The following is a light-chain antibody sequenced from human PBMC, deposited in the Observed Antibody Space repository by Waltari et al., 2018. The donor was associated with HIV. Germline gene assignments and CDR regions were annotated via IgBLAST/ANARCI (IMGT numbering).Light chain of an antibody. J-gene: IGKJ1*01. CDR3: MQALQTPRT. CDR1: QSLLPRNGFNY. CDR2: LGS. V-gene: IGKV2-28*01. Sequence: DIVMPQSPLSLPVTPGEPASISSRSSQSLLPRNGFNYLDWYLQIPGQSPQLLIYLGSNRASGVPDRVSGSGSGTDFTMKIRRVEAEDGGVYYCMQALQTPRTFAQGTRVEIK.